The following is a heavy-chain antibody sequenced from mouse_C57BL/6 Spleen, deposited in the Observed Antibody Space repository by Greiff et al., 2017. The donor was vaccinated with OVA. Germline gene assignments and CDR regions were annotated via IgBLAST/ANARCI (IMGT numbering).Heavy chain of an antibody. J-gene: IGHJ4*01. CDR1: GFTFSDYG. Sequence: EVQLQQSGGGLVKPGGSLKLSCAASGFTFSDYGMHWVRQAPEKGLEWVAYISSGSSTIYYADTVKGRFTISRDNAKNTLFLQMTSLRSEDTAMYYCARRSDYGTLYAMDYWGQGTSVTVSS. CDR3: ARRSDYGTLYAMDY. D-gene: IGHD1-1*01. V-gene: IGHV5-17*01. CDR2: ISSGSSTI.